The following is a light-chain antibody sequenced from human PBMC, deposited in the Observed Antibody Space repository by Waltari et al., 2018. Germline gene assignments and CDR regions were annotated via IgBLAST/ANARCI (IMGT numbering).Light chain of an antibody. CDR1: SSDLGSYNF. J-gene: IGLJ3*02. Sequence: QSALTQPAPVSGSPGLSITIPCPGPSSDLGSYNFVSWYQQHPGKPPKPLIYDVTKRPSGVSNRFSGSKSGNTASLTISGLQAGDEADYYCCSYASTTWVFGGGTRLTVL. CDR2: DVT. V-gene: IGLV2-23*02. CDR3: CSYASTTWV.